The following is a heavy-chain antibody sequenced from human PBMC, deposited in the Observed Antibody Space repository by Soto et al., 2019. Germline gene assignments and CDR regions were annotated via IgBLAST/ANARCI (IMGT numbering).Heavy chain of an antibody. CDR2: IYSSGNT. CDR1: GGTISGYY. V-gene: IGHV4-4*07. J-gene: IGHJ5*02. CDR3: ARGQRFSDWFDP. D-gene: IGHD3-3*01. Sequence: SETLSLTCSVSGGTISGYYWTWIRQPAGKGLEWIGRIYSSGNTKYNPSLQSRVTMSLDTSNNQFSLRLTSITAADTAVYYCARGQRFSDWFDPWGQGTLVTVSS.